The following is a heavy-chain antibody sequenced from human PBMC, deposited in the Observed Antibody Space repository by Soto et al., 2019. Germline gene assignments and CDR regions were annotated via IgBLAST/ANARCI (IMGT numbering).Heavy chain of an antibody. CDR2: TYYRSKWYN. J-gene: IGHJ4*02. CDR3: ARDSPGYGDCVLFDY. CDR1: GDSVSSNSAA. V-gene: IGHV6-1*01. D-gene: IGHD4-17*01. Sequence: SQTLSLTCAISGDSVSSNSAAWNSIRHSPSRGLEWLGRTYYRSKWYNDYAVSVKSRITINPDTSKNQFSLQLNSVTPEDTAVYYCARDSPGYGDCVLFDYRGQRSLVPGSA.